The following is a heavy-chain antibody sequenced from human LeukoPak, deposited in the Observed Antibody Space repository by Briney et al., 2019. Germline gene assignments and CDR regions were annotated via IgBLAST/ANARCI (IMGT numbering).Heavy chain of an antibody. Sequence: GDSLKISCKGSGYGFTTFWSRWVRQMPGKGLEWMGMIDPSDSNTNYTPSFQGHVTISADRSISTAFLQWSSLTASDSAMYYCARQFCHTSPSDYWGQGTLVTVAS. V-gene: IGHV5-10-1*01. CDR1: GYGFTTFW. CDR3: ARQFCHTSPSDY. CDR2: IDPSDSNT. D-gene: IGHD2-2*01. J-gene: IGHJ4*02.